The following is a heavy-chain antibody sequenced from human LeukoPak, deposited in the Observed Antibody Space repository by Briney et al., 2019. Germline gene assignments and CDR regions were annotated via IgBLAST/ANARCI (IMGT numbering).Heavy chain of an antibody. CDR3: ARERSGIVVVTAPFDY. J-gene: IGHJ4*02. Sequence: ASVKVSCKASGYTFTGYYMHWVRQAPGQGLEWMGRINPNSGGTNHAQKFQGRVTMTRDTSLSTAYMELSRLRSDDTAVYYCARERSGIVVVTAPFDYWGQGTLVTVSS. CDR1: GYTFTGYY. V-gene: IGHV1-2*06. D-gene: IGHD2-21*02. CDR2: INPNSGGT.